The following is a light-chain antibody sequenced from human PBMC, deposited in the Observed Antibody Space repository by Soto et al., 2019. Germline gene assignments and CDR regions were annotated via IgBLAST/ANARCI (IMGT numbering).Light chain of an antibody. CDR3: QQSVSSPWT. Sequence: EIVLTQSPGTVSLSQGEGATLSCRASQSIGNYLAWYQQKPGQAPRLLIYATSNRATGIPARFSGSGSGTDFTLTISSLEPEDFAVYYCQQSVSSPWTFGQRTKVDI. V-gene: IGKV3-11*01. CDR2: ATS. J-gene: IGKJ1*01. CDR1: QSIGNY.